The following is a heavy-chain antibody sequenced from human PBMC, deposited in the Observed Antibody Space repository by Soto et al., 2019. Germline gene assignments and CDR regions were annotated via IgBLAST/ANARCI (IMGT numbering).Heavy chain of an antibody. CDR1: GGSFSGYY. CDR2: INHSGST. CDR3: ATATYYYDSSGYYYSRVFDY. D-gene: IGHD3-22*01. J-gene: IGHJ4*02. V-gene: IGHV4-34*01. Sequence: SETLSLTCAVYGGSFSGYYWSWIRQPPGKGLEWIGEINHSGSTNYNPSLKSRVTISVDTSKNQFSLKLSSVTAADTAVYYCATATYYYDSSGYYYSRVFDYWGQGTLVTVSS.